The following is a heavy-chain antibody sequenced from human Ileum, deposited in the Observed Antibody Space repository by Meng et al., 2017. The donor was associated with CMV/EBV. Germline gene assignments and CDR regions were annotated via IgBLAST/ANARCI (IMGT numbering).Heavy chain of an antibody. J-gene: IGHJ5*02. Sequence: SVDSITSGSYYWTWIRQPPGKGLEWIGYIYYSGRPYYDPSLRSRLLISLDSSKNQFSLKLTSVTAADTAVYYCARGGDSRGGAWFDPWGQGTLVTVSS. V-gene: IGHV4-30-4*08. D-gene: IGHD3-22*01. CDR3: ARGGDSRGGAWFDP. CDR2: IYYSGRP. CDR1: VDSITSGSYY.